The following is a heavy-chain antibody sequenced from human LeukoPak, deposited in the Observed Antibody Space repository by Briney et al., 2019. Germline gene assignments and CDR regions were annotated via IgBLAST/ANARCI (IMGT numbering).Heavy chain of an antibody. J-gene: IGHJ3*02. CDR3: ARVRWHRDAFDI. CDR1: GFTFDDYA. CDR2: ISWNSGSI. V-gene: IGHV3-9*01. D-gene: IGHD4-23*01. Sequence: GGSLRLSCAASGFTFDDYAMHWVRQAPGKGLEWVSGISWNSGSIGYADSVKGRFTISRDNAKNSLYLQMNSLRAEDTAVYYCARVRWHRDAFDIWGQGTMVTVSS.